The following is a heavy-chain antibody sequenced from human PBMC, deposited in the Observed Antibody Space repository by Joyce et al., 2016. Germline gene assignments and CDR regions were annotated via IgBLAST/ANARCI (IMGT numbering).Heavy chain of an antibody. CDR3: ARDPQNFGF. CDR1: GDSISSGYF. D-gene: IGHD2/OR15-2a*01. Sequence: VQLQESGPGLVKPSETLSLTCDVSGDSISSGYFYGWVRQAPGKGLEWIANIYHYGKTYYNAALKSRVTISVDTSKNQLSLKLSSVTAADTAVYYCARDPQNFGFWGQGTLVIVSS. CDR2: IYHYGKT. V-gene: IGHV4-38-2*02. J-gene: IGHJ4*02.